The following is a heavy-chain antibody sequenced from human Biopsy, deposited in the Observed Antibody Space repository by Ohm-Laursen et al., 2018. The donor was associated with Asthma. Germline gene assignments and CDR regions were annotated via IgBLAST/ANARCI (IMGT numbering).Heavy chain of an antibody. CDR2: IWYDGSNK. J-gene: IGHJ4*02. Sequence: SLRLSCAASGFTFSSYGMHWVRQAPGKGLEWVAVIWYDGSNKYYAGSVKGRFTISRDNSKNTLYLQMNSLRAEDTAVYYCARDFYDSSGYLHFDYWGQGTLVTVSS. D-gene: IGHD3-22*01. V-gene: IGHV3-33*01. CDR3: ARDFYDSSGYLHFDY. CDR1: GFTFSSYG.